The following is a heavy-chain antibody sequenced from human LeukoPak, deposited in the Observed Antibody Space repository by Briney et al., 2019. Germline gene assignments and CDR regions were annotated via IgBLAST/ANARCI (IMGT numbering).Heavy chain of an antibody. V-gene: IGHV4-59*08. Sequence: SETLSLTCTVSGGSISSYYWSWIRQPPGKGLEWIGYIYYSGSTNYNPSLKSRVTISVDMSKNQFSLKLSSVTAADTAVYYCARHSPRLRKYYYYGMDVWGQGTTVTVSS. CDR1: GGSISSYY. CDR2: IYYSGST. J-gene: IGHJ6*02. D-gene: IGHD4-17*01. CDR3: ARHSPRLRKYYYYGMDV.